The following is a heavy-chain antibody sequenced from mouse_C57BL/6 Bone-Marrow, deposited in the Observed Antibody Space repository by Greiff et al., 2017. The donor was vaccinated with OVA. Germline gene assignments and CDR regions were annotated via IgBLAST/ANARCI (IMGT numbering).Heavy chain of an antibody. CDR2: ISNGGGST. CDR3: AREGGLLRSYFDY. D-gene: IGHD1-1*01. Sequence: EVKLMESGGGLVQPGGSLKLSCAASGFTFSDYYMYWVRQTPEKRLEWVAYISNGGGSTYYPDTVKGRFTISRDNAKNTLYLQMSRLKSEDTAMYYCAREGGLLRSYFDYWGQGTTLTVSS. J-gene: IGHJ2*01. CDR1: GFTFSDYY. V-gene: IGHV5-12*01.